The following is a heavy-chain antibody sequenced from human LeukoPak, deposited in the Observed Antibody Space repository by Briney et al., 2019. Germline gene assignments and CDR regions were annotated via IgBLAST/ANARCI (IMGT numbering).Heavy chain of an antibody. CDR1: GGSISSGGYY. J-gene: IGHJ4*02. V-gene: IGHV4-31*03. Sequence: SQTLSLTCTVSGGSISSGGYYWSWIRQHPGXXXXXXGYIYFSGSTYYDPSLKSRVAISVDTSKNQFSLNLSSATAADTAVYYCARDSDDFSGYYSFDYWGQGTLVTVSS. CDR2: IYFSGST. D-gene: IGHD3-22*01. CDR3: ARDSDDFSGYYSFDY.